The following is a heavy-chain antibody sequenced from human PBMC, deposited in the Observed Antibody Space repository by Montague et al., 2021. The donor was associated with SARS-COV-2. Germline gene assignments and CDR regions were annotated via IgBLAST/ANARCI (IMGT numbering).Heavy chain of an antibody. CDR1: GGSISSSSYY. CDR3: ARGWFSPMLVVVIRGPFDY. Sequence: SETLSLTCTVSGGSISSSSYYWGWIRQPPGKGLEWIRTIYYSGSTYYNPSLKGRVTISVDTSKNQFSLKLSSVTAADTAVYYCARGWFSPMLVVVIRGPFDYWGQGALVTVSS. V-gene: IGHV4-39*07. CDR2: IYYSGST. D-gene: IGHD3-22*01. J-gene: IGHJ4*02.